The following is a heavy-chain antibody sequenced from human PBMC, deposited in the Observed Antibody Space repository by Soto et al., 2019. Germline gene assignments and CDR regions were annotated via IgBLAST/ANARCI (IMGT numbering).Heavy chain of an antibody. CDR2: IVPLFGTT. D-gene: IGHD6-13*01. V-gene: IGHV1-69*01. Sequence: QVQLVQSGAEVKKPGSSVKVSCKASGGNFTSYAISWVRQAPGQGLEFMGGIVPLFGTTNYEHKFRGRVTVTSDESTSTVYMKMSSLRSEDTAVYYCAKASDRSWYNWFDPWGQGTLVTVST. J-gene: IGHJ5*02. CDR3: AKASDRSWYNWFDP. CDR1: GGNFTSYA.